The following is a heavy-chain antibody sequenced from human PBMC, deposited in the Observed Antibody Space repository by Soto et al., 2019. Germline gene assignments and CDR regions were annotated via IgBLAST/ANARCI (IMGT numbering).Heavy chain of an antibody. Sequence: QVQLVQSGAEVKKPGSSVKVSCKASGGTFSSYAISWVRQAPGQGLEWMGGIIPIFGTANYAQKFQGRVTXXAXEXXSTAYLELSSLRSEDTAVYYCARDRMGGSYFLGDYWGQGTLVTVSS. CDR3: ARDRMGGSYFLGDY. D-gene: IGHD1-26*01. CDR2: IIPIFGTA. V-gene: IGHV1-69*12. J-gene: IGHJ4*02. CDR1: GGTFSSYA.